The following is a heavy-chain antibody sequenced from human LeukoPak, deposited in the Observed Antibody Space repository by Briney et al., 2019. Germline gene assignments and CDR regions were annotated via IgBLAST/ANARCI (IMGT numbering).Heavy chain of an antibody. CDR3: AREVSWWSRIGQNWYFDL. Sequence: PGRSLRLSCAASGFTFSSYVMHWVRQAPGKRLEWMAVISYDGSNNYYADSVKGRFTISRDNSKNTLYLQMNSLRAEDTAVYYCAREVSWWSRIGQNWYFDLWGRGTLVTVSS. D-gene: IGHD2-15*01. J-gene: IGHJ2*01. V-gene: IGHV3-30-3*01. CDR1: GFTFSSYV. CDR2: ISYDGSNN.